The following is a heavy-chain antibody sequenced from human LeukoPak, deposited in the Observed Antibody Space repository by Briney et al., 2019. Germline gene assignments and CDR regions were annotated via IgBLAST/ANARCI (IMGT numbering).Heavy chain of an antibody. D-gene: IGHD1-26*01. CDR2: LIGSGSEM. J-gene: IGHJ3*01. V-gene: IGHV3-21*06. Sequence: GGSLRLSCGGSGFTFNFYSMNWVRQAPGKGLEWVASLIGSGSEMFYADSLKGRFSISRDNSKNSLYLQMNSLRAEDTAVYYCSKVQSDIVGAMFFSFDVWGQGTMVSVSS. CDR3: SKVQSDIVGAMFFSFDV. CDR1: GFTFNFYS.